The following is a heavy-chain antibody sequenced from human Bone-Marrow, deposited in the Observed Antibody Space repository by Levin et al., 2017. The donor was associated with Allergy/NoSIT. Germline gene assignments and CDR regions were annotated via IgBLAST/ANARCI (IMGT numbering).Heavy chain of an antibody. Sequence: SCAASGFTFSDYYMSWIRQAPGKGLEWVSYISSSGSTIYYADSVKGRFTISRDNAKNSLYLQMNSLRAEDTAVYYCARERRGYCSGGSCYPRGYYYYGMDVWGQGTTVTVSS. J-gene: IGHJ6*02. D-gene: IGHD2-15*01. CDR2: ISSSGSTI. CDR1: GFTFSDYY. V-gene: IGHV3-11*01. CDR3: ARERRGYCSGGSCYPRGYYYYGMDV.